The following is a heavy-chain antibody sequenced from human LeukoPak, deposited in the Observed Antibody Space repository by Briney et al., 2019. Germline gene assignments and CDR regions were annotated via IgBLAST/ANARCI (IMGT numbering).Heavy chain of an antibody. CDR2: INHSGST. D-gene: IGHD5-12*01. CDR1: GGSFSGYY. J-gene: IGHJ4*02. Sequence: SETLSLTCAVYGGSFSGYYWSWIRQPPGKGLEWIGEINHSGSTNYNPSLKSRVTISVDTSKNQFSLKLSSVTAADTAVYYCARAQVATILHSTYYFDYWGQGTLVTVSS. CDR3: ARAQVATILHSTYYFDY. V-gene: IGHV4-34*09.